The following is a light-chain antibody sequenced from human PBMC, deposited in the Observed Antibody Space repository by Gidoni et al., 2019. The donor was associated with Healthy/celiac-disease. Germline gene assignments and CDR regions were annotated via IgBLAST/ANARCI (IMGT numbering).Light chain of an antibody. Sequence: GDRVTITCRASQSISSYLNWYQQKPGKAPKLLIYAASSLQSGVTSRFSGSGSGTDFTLTISSLQPEDFATYYCQQSYSTPFTFGPGTKVEIK. CDR1: QSISSY. CDR2: AAS. V-gene: IGKV1-39*01. CDR3: QQSYSTPFT. J-gene: IGKJ3*01.